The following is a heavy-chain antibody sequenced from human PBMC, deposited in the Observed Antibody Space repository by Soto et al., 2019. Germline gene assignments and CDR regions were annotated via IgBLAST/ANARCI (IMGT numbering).Heavy chain of an antibody. J-gene: IGHJ6*02. CDR3: ARGQDMATSSYYYYGLDV. CDR2: INAGNGNT. D-gene: IGHD6-13*01. CDR1: GYTFTNYA. Sequence: QVQLVQSGAEVKKPGASVKVSCKASGYTFTNYAMHWVRQAPGQRLEWMGWINAGNGNTRYSQKFQGRVTITRDTSASTAYMELSSLRSEDTAVYYCARGQDMATSSYYYYGLDVWRQGTTVTVSS. V-gene: IGHV1-3*01.